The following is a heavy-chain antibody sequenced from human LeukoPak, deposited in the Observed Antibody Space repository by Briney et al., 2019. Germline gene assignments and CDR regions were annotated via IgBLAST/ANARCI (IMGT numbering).Heavy chain of an antibody. V-gene: IGHV3-30*18. D-gene: IGHD3-22*01. CDR2: ISYDGSNK. CDR3: AKDFKDSSAYYPGY. Sequence: PGGSLRLSCAASGFTFSSYGMHWVRQAPGKGLVWVAVISYDGSNKYYADSVKGRFTISRDNSKNTLYLQMNSLRAEDTAVYYCAKDFKDSSAYYPGYWGQGTLVTVSS. CDR1: GFTFSSYG. J-gene: IGHJ4*02.